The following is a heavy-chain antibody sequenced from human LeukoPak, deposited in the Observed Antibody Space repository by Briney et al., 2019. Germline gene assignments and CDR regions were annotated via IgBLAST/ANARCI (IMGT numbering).Heavy chain of an antibody. J-gene: IGHJ4*02. Sequence: ASVKVSCKASGYTFTSYGISWVRQAPGQGLEWMGWISAYNGNTNYAQKLQGRVTMTTDTSTSTAYMELRSLTSDDTAVYYCVRDENYGIYINFDFWGQGTLVTVSS. CDR3: VRDENYGIYINFDF. CDR1: GYTFTSYG. D-gene: IGHD4-17*01. V-gene: IGHV1-18*01. CDR2: ISAYNGNT.